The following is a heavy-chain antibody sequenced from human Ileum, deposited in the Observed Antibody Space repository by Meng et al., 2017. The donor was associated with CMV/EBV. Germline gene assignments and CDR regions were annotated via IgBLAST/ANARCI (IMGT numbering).Heavy chain of an antibody. CDR1: GFIFRDYW. CDR3: ARPYTGASTLPF. V-gene: IGHV3-74*01. J-gene: IGHJ4*02. Sequence: GASLRLSCADSGFIFRDYWMHWVRQSPGKGLVWVSRINNDGNTADYADSVKGRFTISRDNTKNTLYLQMNSLRAEDTAVYYCARPYTGASTLPFWGQGTLVTVSS. CDR2: INNDGNTA. D-gene: IGHD1-26*01.